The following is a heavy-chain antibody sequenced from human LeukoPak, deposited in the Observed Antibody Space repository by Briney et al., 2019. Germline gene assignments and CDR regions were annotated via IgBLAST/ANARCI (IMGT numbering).Heavy chain of an antibody. CDR3: ARGGDYGSGSNYDY. CDR1: GGSISSGGYY. Sequence: PSQTLSLTCTVSGGSISSGGYYWSWIRQHPGKGLEWIGYIYYSGSTYYNPSLKSRVTIPVDTSKNQFSLKLSSVTAADTAVYYCARGGDYGSGSNYDYWGQGTLVTVSS. D-gene: IGHD3-10*01. J-gene: IGHJ4*02. V-gene: IGHV4-31*03. CDR2: IYYSGST.